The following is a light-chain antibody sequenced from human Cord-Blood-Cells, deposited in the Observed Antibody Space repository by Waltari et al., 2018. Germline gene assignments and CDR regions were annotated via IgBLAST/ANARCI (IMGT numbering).Light chain of an antibody. J-gene: IGLJ1*01. CDR3: QSYAGSLSGYD. V-gene: IGLV1-40*01. Sequence: QSVLTQPPSVSGAPGQRVTISCTGSSSNIGAGYDVHWYQQVPGTAPKLLIYGNSNRASGVRDRFSGSNSAPFASLAITWLRSEVEADDYCQSYAGSLSGYDFGTGTKVTVL. CDR2: GNS. CDR1: SSNIGAGYD.